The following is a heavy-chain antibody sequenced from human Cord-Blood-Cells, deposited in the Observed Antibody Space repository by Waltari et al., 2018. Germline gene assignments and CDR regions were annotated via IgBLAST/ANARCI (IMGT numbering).Heavy chain of an antibody. Sequence: QVQLVESGGGVVQPGRSLRLSCAASGFTFSSYAMHWVRQAPGKGLEWVAVISYDGGNKSYADSVKGRVTISRDNSKNTLYLQMNSLRAEDTAVYYCARGPITGVDYWGQGTLVTVSS. V-gene: IGHV3-30-3*01. CDR2: ISYDGGNK. CDR1: GFTFSSYA. CDR3: ARGPITGVDY. J-gene: IGHJ4*02. D-gene: IGHD1-20*01.